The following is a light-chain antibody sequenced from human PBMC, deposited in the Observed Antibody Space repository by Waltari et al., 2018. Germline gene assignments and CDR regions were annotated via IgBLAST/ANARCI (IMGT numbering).Light chain of an antibody. J-gene: IGKJ1*01. CDR2: SAS. CDR1: QSVNSN. V-gene: IGKV3-15*01. Sequence: EMVMTQSTATLSVSPGERATLSCRASQSVNSNLAWYQQKPGQAPRLLIYSASTRATGVPARFSGSGSGTEFTLTISSLQSEDFAVYYCQQYKNWPQWTFGQGTKVDSK. CDR3: QQYKNWPQWT.